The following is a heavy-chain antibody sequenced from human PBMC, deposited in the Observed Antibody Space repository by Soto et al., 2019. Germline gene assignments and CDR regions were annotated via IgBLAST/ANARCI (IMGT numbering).Heavy chain of an antibody. CDR2: IYWDGDK. J-gene: IGHJ5*02. V-gene: IGHV2-5*02. CDR1: GFSLSTSGAA. D-gene: IGHD3-3*02. CDR3: APRANLNIFGLIIDNRIWFDP. Sequence: QINLIESGPTLVKPTQTLTLTCTFSGFSLSTSGAAVGWVRQPPGRALEWLALIYWDGDKRYNASLGNRLTNHKGTSIEQVVLPLNHVEPAEKATYYCAPRANLNIFGLIIDNRIWFDPWGQGTRVIVSS.